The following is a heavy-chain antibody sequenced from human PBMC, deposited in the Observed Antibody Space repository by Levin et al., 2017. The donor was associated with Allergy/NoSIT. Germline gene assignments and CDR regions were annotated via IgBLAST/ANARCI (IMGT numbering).Heavy chain of an antibody. D-gene: IGHD6-13*01. V-gene: IGHV3-30*18. J-gene: IGHJ4*02. CDR1: GFTFSSFG. CDR2: ISYDGNDK. Sequence: GGSLRLSCAASGFTFSSFGMHWVRQAPGKGLEWVAVISYDGNDKYYADSVKGRFTISRDNPKNTLYLQMNSLRTEDTAVYYCAKDLVFGTSSWAFDYWGQGTLVTVSS. CDR3: AKDLVFGTSSWAFDY.